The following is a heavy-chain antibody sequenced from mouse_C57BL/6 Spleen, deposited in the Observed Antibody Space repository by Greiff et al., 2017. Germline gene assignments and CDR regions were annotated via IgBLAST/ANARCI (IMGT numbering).Heavy chain of an antibody. V-gene: IGHV5-17*01. CDR2: ISSGSSTI. D-gene: IGHD2-4*01. CDR1: GFTFSDYG. Sequence: EVKLVESGGGLVKPGGSLKLSCAASGFTFSDYGMHWVRQAPEQGLEWVAYISSGSSTIYYADTVQGRFAISRDNTKNTLFLQMTSLRSEDTAMYYCARNYDYEGTWFADWGQGTLVTVSA. J-gene: IGHJ3*01. CDR3: ARNYDYEGTWFAD.